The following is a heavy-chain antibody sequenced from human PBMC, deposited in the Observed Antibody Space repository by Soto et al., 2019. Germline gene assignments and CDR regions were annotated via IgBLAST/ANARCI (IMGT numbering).Heavy chain of an antibody. D-gene: IGHD2-8*01. J-gene: IGHJ2*01. CDR3: ARASYAGPYWYFDL. CDR2: IIPIFGTA. Sequence: QVQLVQSGAEVKKPGSSVKVSCKASGGTFSSYAISWVRQAPGQGLEWMGGIIPIFGTANYAQKFQGRVTITADDSTSTAYMELSSLSSEDTAVYYCARASYAGPYWYFDLWGRGNLVTVSS. CDR1: GGTFSSYA. V-gene: IGHV1-69*12.